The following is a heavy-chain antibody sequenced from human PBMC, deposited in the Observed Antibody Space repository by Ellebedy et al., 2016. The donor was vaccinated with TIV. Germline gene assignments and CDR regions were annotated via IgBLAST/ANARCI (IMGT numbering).Heavy chain of an antibody. CDR3: ARDGLETGASKTFDY. V-gene: IGHV1-3*01. D-gene: IGHD2-8*02. J-gene: IGHJ4*02. Sequence: NLQDRVTITRDTSASTVYMELSSLKSEDTAVYYCARDGLETGASKTFDYWGQGTLVTVPS.